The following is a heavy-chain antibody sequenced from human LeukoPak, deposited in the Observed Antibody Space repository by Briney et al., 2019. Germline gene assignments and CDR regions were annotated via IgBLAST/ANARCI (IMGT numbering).Heavy chain of an antibody. CDR2: IIPIFGIA. CDR1: GGTFSSYA. CDR3: ATDTAMAGTYYYYGMDV. Sequence: SVKVSCKASGGTFSSYAISWVRQAPGQGLEWMGRIIPIFGIANYAQMFQGRVTITADQSTSTAYMELSSLRSEDTAVYYCATDTAMAGTYYYYGMDVWGQGTTVTVSS. D-gene: IGHD5-18*01. V-gene: IGHV1-69*04. J-gene: IGHJ6*02.